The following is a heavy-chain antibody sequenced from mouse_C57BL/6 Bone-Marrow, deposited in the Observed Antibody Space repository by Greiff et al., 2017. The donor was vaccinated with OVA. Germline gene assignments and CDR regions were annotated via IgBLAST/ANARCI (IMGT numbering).Heavy chain of an antibody. D-gene: IGHD1-1*01. V-gene: IGHV1-78*01. CDR1: GYTFTDHT. CDR2: IYPRDGST. CDR3: ARGGVFITKVVPPLFAY. J-gene: IGHJ3*01. Sequence: QVQLQQSDAELVKPGASVKISCKVSGYTFTDHTIHWMKQRPEQGLEWIGYIYPRDGSTKYNEKFKGKATLTADKSSSTAYMQLNSLTSEDSAVYFCARGGVFITKVVPPLFAYWGQGTLVTVSA.